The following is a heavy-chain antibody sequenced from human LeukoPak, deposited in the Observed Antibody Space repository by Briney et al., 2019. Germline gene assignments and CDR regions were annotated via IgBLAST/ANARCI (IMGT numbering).Heavy chain of an antibody. V-gene: IGHV1-8*02. CDR3: ARGGEDRRFLEWLFPYYYYGMDV. J-gene: IGHJ6*02. Sequence: GASVKVSCKASGYSFTSNYIHWVRQATGQGLEWMGWMNPNSGNTGYAQKFQGRVTMTRNTSISTAYMELSSLRSEDMAVYYCARGGEDRRFLEWLFPYYYYGMDVWGQGTTVTVSS. CDR1: GYSFTSNY. D-gene: IGHD3-3*01. CDR2: MNPNSGNT.